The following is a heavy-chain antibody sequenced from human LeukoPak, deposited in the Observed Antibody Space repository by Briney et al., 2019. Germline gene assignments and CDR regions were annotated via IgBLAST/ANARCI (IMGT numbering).Heavy chain of an antibody. CDR3: AKHPARRDVYDHLDY. J-gene: IGHJ4*02. V-gene: IGHV4-39*01. CDR2: MFYSGRT. Sequence: SETLSLSCTVSGGTISSGNYHWAWMLQPPGKGPEWIGSMFYSGRTYYNPSLKSRVTISVDTSKNQFSLKVTSETVADTAVYYCAKHPARRDVYDHLDYWGQGTLVTVSS. D-gene: IGHD5-24*01. CDR1: GGTISSGNYH.